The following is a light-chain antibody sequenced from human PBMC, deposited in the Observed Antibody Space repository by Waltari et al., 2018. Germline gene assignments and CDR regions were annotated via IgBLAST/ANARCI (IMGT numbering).Light chain of an antibody. J-gene: IGKJ4*01. CDR2: GAS. CDR1: AIISNDH. V-gene: IGKV3-20*01. CDR3: HRYGSPPLT. Sequence: PGERVALSCRASAIISNDHLSWYQQQPGQAPRLLIYGASRRATSVPDRFSGSGSGTDFTLTISRLEPEDFAFYYCHRYGSPPLTFGGGVKVEIK.